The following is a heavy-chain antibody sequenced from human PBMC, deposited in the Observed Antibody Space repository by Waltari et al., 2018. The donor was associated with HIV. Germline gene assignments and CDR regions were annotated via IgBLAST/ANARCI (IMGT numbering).Heavy chain of an antibody. V-gene: IGHV3-23*01. J-gene: IGHJ4*02. CDR3: AKFRGSGSDY. D-gene: IGHD3-10*01. CDR1: GFTFEGYA. CDR2: VSGVGVST. Sequence: EVQLLESGGGLVQPGGFLRLSCAASGFTFEGYAMTWVRLAPGEGRGWVAGVSGVGVSTFYAGSGMGRFAISRDNSKNTLYLQMNTLRAEDTAVYYCAKFRGSGSDYWGQGAQVTVSS.